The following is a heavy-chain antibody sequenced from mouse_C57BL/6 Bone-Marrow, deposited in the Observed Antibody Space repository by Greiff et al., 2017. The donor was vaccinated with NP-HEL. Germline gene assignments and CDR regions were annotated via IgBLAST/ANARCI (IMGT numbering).Heavy chain of an antibody. D-gene: IGHD3-2*02. CDR2: IYPGDGDT. CDR1: GYAFSSSW. CDR3: ARSYSSGFPYYAMDY. J-gene: IGHJ4*01. Sequence: QVQLQQSGPELVKPGASVKISCKASGYAFSSSWMNWVKQRPGKGLEWIGRIYPGDGDTNYNGKFKGKATLTADKSSSTAYMQLSSLTSEDSAVYFCARSYSSGFPYYAMDYWGQGTSVTVSS. V-gene: IGHV1-82*01.